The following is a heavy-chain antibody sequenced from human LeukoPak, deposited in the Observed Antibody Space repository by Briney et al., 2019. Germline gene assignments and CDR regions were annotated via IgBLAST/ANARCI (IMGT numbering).Heavy chain of an antibody. CDR1: GFTFSSYS. CDR3: ARGNGQQLGY. CDR2: ISSSSSYI. D-gene: IGHD6-13*01. Sequence: GGSLRLSCAASGFTFSSYSMNWVRQAPGKGLEWVSSISSSSSYIYYADSVKGRFTISRDNAKNSLYLQMDSLRAEDTAVYYCARGNGQQLGYWGQGTLVTVSS. V-gene: IGHV3-21*01. J-gene: IGHJ4*02.